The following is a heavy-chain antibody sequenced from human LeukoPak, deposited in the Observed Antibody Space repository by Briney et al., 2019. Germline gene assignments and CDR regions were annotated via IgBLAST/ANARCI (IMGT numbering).Heavy chain of an antibody. J-gene: IGHJ4*02. CDR1: GFTFSSNS. CDR3: ARDRGGSYSAIDY. D-gene: IGHD2-15*01. Sequence: GGSLRLSCAASGFTFSSNSLNWVRQAPGKGLEWVSFISSSSITIYYADSVKGRFTISRDNAEKSLYLQMNSLRAEDTAVHYCARDRGGSYSAIDYWGQGTLVTVSS. CDR2: ISSSSITI. V-gene: IGHV3-48*04.